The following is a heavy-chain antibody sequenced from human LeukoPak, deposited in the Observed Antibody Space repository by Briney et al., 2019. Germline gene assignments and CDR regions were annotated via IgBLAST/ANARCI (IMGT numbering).Heavy chain of an antibody. CDR1: GFTFDDYA. Sequence: PGRSLRLSCAASGFTFDDYAMHWVRQAPGEGLEWVSGISWNSGSIGYADSVKGRFTISRDNAKNSLYLQMNSLRAEDTALYYCAKDATGDYYDSSGITDYWGQGTLVTVSS. CDR2: ISWNSGSI. CDR3: AKDATGDYYDSSGITDY. D-gene: IGHD3-22*01. J-gene: IGHJ4*02. V-gene: IGHV3-9*01.